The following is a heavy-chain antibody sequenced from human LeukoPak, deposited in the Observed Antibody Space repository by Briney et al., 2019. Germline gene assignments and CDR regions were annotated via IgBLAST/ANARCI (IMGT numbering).Heavy chain of an antibody. D-gene: IGHD1-1*01. J-gene: IGHJ6*04. CDR3: ASRQLVV. Sequence: GSLRLSCTASGFTFGDYAISWVRQPPGKGLEWIGEINHSGSTNYNPSLKSRVTISVDTSKNQFSLKLSSVTAADTAVYYCASRQLVVWGKGTTVTVSS. CDR2: INHSGST. V-gene: IGHV4-34*01. CDR1: GFTFGDYA.